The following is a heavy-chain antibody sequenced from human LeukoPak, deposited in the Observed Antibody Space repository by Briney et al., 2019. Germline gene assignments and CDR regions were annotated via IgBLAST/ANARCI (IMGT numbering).Heavy chain of an antibody. D-gene: IGHD3-22*01. V-gene: IGHV3-30*04. CDR3: ARDAYYDSSGYYYDY. Sequence: PGGSLRLSCAASGFTFSSYAMHWVRQAPGKGLEWVAVISCDGSNKYYADSVKGRFTISRDNSKNTLYLQMNSLRAEDTAVYYCARDAYYDSSGYYYDYWGQGTLVTVSS. CDR2: ISCDGSNK. J-gene: IGHJ4*02. CDR1: GFTFSSYA.